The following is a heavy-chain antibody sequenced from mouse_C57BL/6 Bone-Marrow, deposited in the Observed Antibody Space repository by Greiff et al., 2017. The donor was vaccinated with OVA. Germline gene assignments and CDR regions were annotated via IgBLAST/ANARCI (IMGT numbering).Heavy chain of an antibody. Sequence: VQLQQPGAELVKPGASVKMSCKASGYTFTSYWITWVKQRPGQGLEWIGDIYPGSGSTNYNEKFKSKATLTVDKSSSTAYMQLSSLTSEDSAVYYCAGWLPGDYGGQGTTLTVSS. CDR1: GYTFTSYW. D-gene: IGHD2-2*01. CDR3: AGWLPGDY. CDR2: IYPGSGST. V-gene: IGHV1-55*01. J-gene: IGHJ2*01.